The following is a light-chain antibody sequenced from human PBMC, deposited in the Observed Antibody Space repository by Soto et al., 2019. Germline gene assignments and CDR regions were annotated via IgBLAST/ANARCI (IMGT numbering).Light chain of an antibody. Sequence: DIVMTQTPLSLSVTRGQPSSIACNLSESLLHSDGNTYLDWYLQKPGQSPQLLIYTLSYRASGVPDRFSGSGSGTDFTLKISRVEAEDVGVYYCMQRIEFPLTFGGGTKVDI. CDR3: MQRIEFPLT. J-gene: IGKJ4*01. V-gene: IGKV2-40*01. CDR2: TLS. CDR1: ESLLHSDGNTY.